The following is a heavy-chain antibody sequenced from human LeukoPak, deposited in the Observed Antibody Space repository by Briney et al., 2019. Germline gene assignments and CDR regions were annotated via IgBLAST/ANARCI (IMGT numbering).Heavy chain of an antibody. J-gene: IGHJ3*02. V-gene: IGHV3-21*01. Sequence: GGSLRLSCAASEFSVGSNYMTWVRQAPGKGLEWVSSISSSSSYIYYADSVKGRFTISRDNAKNSLYLQMNSLRAEDTAVYYCARGKHTPVDAFDIWGQGTMVTVSS. D-gene: IGHD2-15*01. CDR2: ISSSSSYI. CDR3: ARGKHTPVDAFDI. CDR1: EFSVGSNY.